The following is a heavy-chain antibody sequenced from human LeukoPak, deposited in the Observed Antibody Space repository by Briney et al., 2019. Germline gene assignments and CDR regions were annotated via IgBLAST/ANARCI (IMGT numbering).Heavy chain of an antibody. D-gene: IGHD3-16*02. Sequence: PSETLSLTCAVYGGSFSGYCWSWIRQPPGKGLEWIGEINHSGSTNYNPSLKSRVTISVDTSKNQFSLKLSSVTAADTAVYYCARGRLVIALWGQGTLVTVSS. J-gene: IGHJ4*02. CDR3: ARGRLVIAL. V-gene: IGHV4-34*01. CDR1: GGSFSGYC. CDR2: INHSGST.